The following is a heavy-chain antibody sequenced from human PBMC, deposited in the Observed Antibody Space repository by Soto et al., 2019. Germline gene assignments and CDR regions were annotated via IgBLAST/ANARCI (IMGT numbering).Heavy chain of an antibody. V-gene: IGHV1-2*04. CDR3: AREGYCSSTSCYPYYYYGMDV. J-gene: IGHJ6*02. CDR2: INPNSGGT. D-gene: IGHD2-2*01. CDR1: GYTFTGYY. Sequence: GASVKVSCKASGYTFTGYYIHWVRQAPGQGLEWMGWINPNSGGTNYAQKFQGWVTMTRDTSISTAYMELSRLRSDDTAVYYCAREGYCSSTSCYPYYYYGMDVWGQGTTVTVSS.